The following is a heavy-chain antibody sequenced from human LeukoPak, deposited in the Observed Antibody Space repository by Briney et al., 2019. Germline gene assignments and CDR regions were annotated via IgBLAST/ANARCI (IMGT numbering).Heavy chain of an antibody. CDR3: ARADGYDWAVGY. V-gene: IGHV1-46*01. D-gene: IGHD5-12*01. CDR1: GYTFTSYG. J-gene: IGHJ4*02. Sequence: ASVKVSCKASGYTFTSYGISWVRQAPGQGLEWMGIISPSGGSTSYAQKFQGRVTITRDTSTSTVYMELSSLRSEDTAVYYCARADGYDWAVGYWGQGTLVTVSS. CDR2: ISPSGGST.